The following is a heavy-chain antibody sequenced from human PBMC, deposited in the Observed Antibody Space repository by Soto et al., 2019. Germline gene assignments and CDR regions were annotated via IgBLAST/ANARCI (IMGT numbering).Heavy chain of an antibody. CDR1: GYTFTSYG. Sequence: ASVKVSCKASGYTFTSYGISWVRQAPGQGLEWMGWISAYNGNTNYAQKLQGGVTMNTDTSTSTAYMELRSLRSDDTAVYYCARDMEVTTTRHAFDIWGQGTMVTV. J-gene: IGHJ3*02. CDR3: ARDMEVTTTRHAFDI. V-gene: IGHV1-18*01. CDR2: ISAYNGNT. D-gene: IGHD4-17*01.